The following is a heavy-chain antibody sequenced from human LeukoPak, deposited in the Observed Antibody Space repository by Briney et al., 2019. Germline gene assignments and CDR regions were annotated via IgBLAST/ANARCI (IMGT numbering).Heavy chain of an antibody. V-gene: IGHV3-48*03. CDR2: ISGSGSTI. J-gene: IGHJ4*02. Sequence: GGSLRLSCAASGFLFSRYWMSWVRQAPGKGLEWVSYISGSGSTIYYADSVKGRFTISRDNAKDSLYLQMNSLRAEDTAVYYCARVRSGYSHENYFDYWGQGTLVTVSS. CDR1: GFLFSRYW. CDR3: ARVRSGYSHENYFDY. D-gene: IGHD5-18*01.